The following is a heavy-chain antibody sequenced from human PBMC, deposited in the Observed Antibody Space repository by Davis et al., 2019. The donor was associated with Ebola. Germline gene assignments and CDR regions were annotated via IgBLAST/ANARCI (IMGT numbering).Heavy chain of an antibody. CDR2: INAGNGNT. Sequence: ASVKVSCKASGYTFTSYAMHWVRQAPGQRLEWMGWINAGNGNTKYSQKFQGRVTITRDTSASTAYMELSSLRSEDTAVYYCARTSYYDFWSGYYAYYYGMDVWGQGTTVTVSS. CDR3: ARTSYYDFWSGYYAYYYGMDV. D-gene: IGHD3-3*01. V-gene: IGHV1-3*01. J-gene: IGHJ6*02. CDR1: GYTFTSYA.